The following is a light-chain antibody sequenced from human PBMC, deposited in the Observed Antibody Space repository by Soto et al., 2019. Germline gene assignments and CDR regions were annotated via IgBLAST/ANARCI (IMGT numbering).Light chain of an antibody. CDR2: GYS. CDR1: TSNIGASYG. V-gene: IGLV1-40*01. J-gene: IGLJ2*01. CDR3: QSYDSSLTCVV. Sequence: QSVLTQPPSVSGAPGQRVTISCTGSTSNIGASYGVHWYQHLPGTAPKLLIDGYSIRPSGVPDRFSGSKSGTSASLAITGLQPEDEADYYCQSYDSSLTCVVFGGGTKLTVL.